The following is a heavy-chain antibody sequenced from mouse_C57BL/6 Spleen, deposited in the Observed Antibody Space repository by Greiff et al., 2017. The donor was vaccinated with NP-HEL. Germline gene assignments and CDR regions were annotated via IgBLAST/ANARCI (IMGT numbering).Heavy chain of an antibody. CDR3: ARGGVGGFAY. J-gene: IGHJ3*01. CDR1: GYTFTSYW. V-gene: IGHV1-59*01. Sequence: VQLQQPGAELVRPGTSVKLSCKASGYTFTSYWMHWVKQRPGQGLAWIGVIDPSDSYTNYNQKFKGKATLTVDTSSSTAYMQLSSLTSEDSAVYYWARGGVGGFAYCGQGTLVTVSA. CDR2: IDPSDSYT. D-gene: IGHD1-1*02.